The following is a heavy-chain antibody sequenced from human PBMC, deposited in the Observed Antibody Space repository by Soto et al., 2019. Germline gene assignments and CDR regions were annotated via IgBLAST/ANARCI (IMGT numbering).Heavy chain of an antibody. CDR1: GFTVTRNY. J-gene: IGHJ4*02. D-gene: IGHD2-2*03. CDR3: ARWIMGSGGLDF. Sequence: EVQLVESGGGLVQPGGSLRLSCAASGFTVTRNYMSWVRQATGKGLEWVSVTYADGTTNYAASVKGRFTISRDSSKNTLFLQMNSLKADDTAAYYCARWIMGSGGLDFWGRGTLVTVSS. CDR2: TYADGTT. V-gene: IGHV3-66*01.